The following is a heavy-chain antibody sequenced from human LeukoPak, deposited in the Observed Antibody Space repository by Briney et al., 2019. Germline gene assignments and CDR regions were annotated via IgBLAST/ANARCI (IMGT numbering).Heavy chain of an antibody. Sequence: GGSLRLSCAASGFTFSSYWMSWVRQAPGKGLEWVANIKRDGSEKYYVDSVKGRFTISRDNAKNSLYLQMNSLRAEGTAVYYCARDDVVRGVITDYWGQGTLVTVSS. CDR2: IKRDGSEK. CDR3: ARDDVVRGVITDY. J-gene: IGHJ4*02. V-gene: IGHV3-7*01. CDR1: GFTFSSYW. D-gene: IGHD3-10*01.